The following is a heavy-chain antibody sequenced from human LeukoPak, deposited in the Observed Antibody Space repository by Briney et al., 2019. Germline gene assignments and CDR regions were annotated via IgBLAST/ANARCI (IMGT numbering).Heavy chain of an antibody. CDR3: ARAVSYSGSYSALDY. V-gene: IGHV3-23*01. D-gene: IGHD1-26*01. Sequence: GGSLRLSCAASGFTFSSYAMSWVRQAPGKGLEWVSAISGSGGSTYYADFVKGRFTISRDNSKNTLYLQMNSLRAEDTAVYYCARAVSYSGSYSALDYWGQGTLVTVSS. CDR1: GFTFSSYA. J-gene: IGHJ4*02. CDR2: ISGSGGST.